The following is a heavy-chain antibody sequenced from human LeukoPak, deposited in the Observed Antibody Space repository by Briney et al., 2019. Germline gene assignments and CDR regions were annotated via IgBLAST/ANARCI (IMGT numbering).Heavy chain of an antibody. Sequence: PSETLSLTCSVSGDSITGYYWGWIRQPPGKGLEWIGNIYYTGNTYYNSSLKSRVTISLDTSKNQFSLKVISMTAADTAVYYCARELSPPYYSSSRFHYFDYWGQGTLVTVSS. D-gene: IGHD6-13*01. CDR3: ARELSPPYYSSSRFHYFDY. J-gene: IGHJ4*02. CDR2: IYYTGNT. CDR1: GDSITGYY. V-gene: IGHV4-39*07.